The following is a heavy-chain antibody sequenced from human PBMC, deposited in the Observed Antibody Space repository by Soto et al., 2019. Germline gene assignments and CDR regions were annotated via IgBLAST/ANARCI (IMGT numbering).Heavy chain of an antibody. J-gene: IGHJ4*02. CDR2: IYSGGST. D-gene: IGHD3-9*01. CDR1: GFTVSSNY. CDR3: ATDILTGLYYFDY. Sequence: EVQLVESGGGLVQPGGSLRLSCAASGFTVSSNYMSWVRQAPGKGLEWVSVIYSGGSTYYADSVKGRFTISRDNSKNTLYLQMNSLRAEDTAVYYYATDILTGLYYFDYWGQGTLVTVSS. V-gene: IGHV3-66*01.